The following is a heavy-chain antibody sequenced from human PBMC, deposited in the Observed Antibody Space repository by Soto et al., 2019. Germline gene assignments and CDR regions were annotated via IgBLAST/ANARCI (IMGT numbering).Heavy chain of an antibody. CDR2: TNKSGSS. J-gene: IGHJ3*02. Sequence: PSETLSLTCAVYGGSFSGYYWNWIRQPPGKGLEGIGETNKSGSSNYNPSLKSRVNISVDTWKNQLSLKLNSVTDADTAVYYCARRGDYYDSSGDANKIWGQGTMVTVSS. CDR3: ARRGDYYDSSGDANKI. V-gene: IGHV4-34*01. CDR1: GGSFSGYY. D-gene: IGHD3-22*01.